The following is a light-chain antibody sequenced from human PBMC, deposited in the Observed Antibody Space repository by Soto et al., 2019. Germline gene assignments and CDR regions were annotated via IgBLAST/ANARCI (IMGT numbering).Light chain of an antibody. CDR3: QHYNNWPPYT. V-gene: IGKV3-15*01. CDR1: QSVSSN. CDR2: GAS. Sequence: EVVITQSPATLSVSPGERATLSCRASQSVSSNLVWYQQKPGQAPRLLIYGASTRATGIPARFSGSGSGAEFTLTISSLQSEDFAVYYCQHYNNWPPYTFGQGTKVDIK. J-gene: IGKJ2*01.